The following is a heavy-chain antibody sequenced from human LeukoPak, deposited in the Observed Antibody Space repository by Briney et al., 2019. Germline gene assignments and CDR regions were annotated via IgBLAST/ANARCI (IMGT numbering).Heavy chain of an antibody. D-gene: IGHD2-8*01. CDR3: ARGMLGYCTNGVCSDAFDI. CDR2: INPNSGGT. Sequence: ASVKVSCKASGYTFTGYYMHWVRQAPGQGLEWMGWINPNSGGTNYAQKFQGRVTMTRDTSISTAYMELSRLRSDGTAVYYCARGMLGYCTNGVCSDAFDIWGQGTMVTVSS. V-gene: IGHV1-2*02. J-gene: IGHJ3*02. CDR1: GYTFTGYY.